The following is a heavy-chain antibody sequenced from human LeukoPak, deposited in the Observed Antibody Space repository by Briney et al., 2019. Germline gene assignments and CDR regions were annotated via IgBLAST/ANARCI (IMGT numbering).Heavy chain of an antibody. CDR2: INYDGTTT. V-gene: IGHV3-74*01. CDR3: ARVTHYFASGSLAIYYFDY. D-gene: IGHD3-10*01. J-gene: IGHJ4*02. Sequence: GGSLRLSCAASGFTFNNYWMHWVRHAPGKGLVWVSRINYDGTTTTYVDSVKGRFTISRDNAKNTLYLQMNSLRAKDTAVYYCARVTHYFASGSLAIYYFDYWGQGTLVTVSS. CDR1: GFTFNNYW.